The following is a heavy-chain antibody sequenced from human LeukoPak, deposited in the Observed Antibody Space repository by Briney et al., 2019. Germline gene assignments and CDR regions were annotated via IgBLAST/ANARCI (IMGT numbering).Heavy chain of an antibody. D-gene: IGHD4-23*01. V-gene: IGHV4-61*02. Sequence: SQTLSLTCTVSGGSISSGSYYWNWIRQPAGKGLEWIGRIYTSGVTFYNPSLKSRVTVSVDTSRNQISLKLSSVTAADTAVYYCAREITVVRGWYFDLWAVAPWSLSPQ. CDR3: AREITVVRGWYFDL. CDR2: IYTSGVT. CDR1: GGSISSGSYY. J-gene: IGHJ2*01.